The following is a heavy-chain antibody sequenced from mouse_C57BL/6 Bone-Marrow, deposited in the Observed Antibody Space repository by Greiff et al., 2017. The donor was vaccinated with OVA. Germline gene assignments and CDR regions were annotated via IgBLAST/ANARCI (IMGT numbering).Heavy chain of an antibody. CDR1: GYSITSGYY. J-gene: IGHJ1*03. Sequence: EVKLMESGPGLVKPSQSLSLTCSVPGYSITSGYYWNWIRQFPGNKLEWMGYISYDGSNNYNPSLKNRISITRDTSKNQFFLKLNSVTTEDTATYYCARGYYSNYRYFDVWGTGTTVTVSS. D-gene: IGHD2-5*01. CDR2: ISYDGSN. CDR3: ARGYYSNYRYFDV. V-gene: IGHV3-6*01.